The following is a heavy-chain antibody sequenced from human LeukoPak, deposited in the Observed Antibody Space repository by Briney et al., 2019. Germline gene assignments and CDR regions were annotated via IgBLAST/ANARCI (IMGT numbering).Heavy chain of an antibody. Sequence: ASVMVSCKASRYTFTSYDINWVRQATGQGLEWMGWMNPNSGNTGYARKFQGRVTMTRNTSISTAYMELSSLRSEDTAVYYCARARRFLEWLPVNWFDPWGQGTLVTVSS. CDR1: RYTFTSYD. V-gene: IGHV1-8*01. CDR2: MNPNSGNT. D-gene: IGHD3-3*01. CDR3: ARARRFLEWLPVNWFDP. J-gene: IGHJ5*02.